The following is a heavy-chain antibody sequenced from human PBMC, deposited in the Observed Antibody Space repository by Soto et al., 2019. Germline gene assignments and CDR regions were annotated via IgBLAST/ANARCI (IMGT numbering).Heavy chain of an antibody. CDR3: AKAVTVAGTLPYY. J-gene: IGHJ4*02. CDR2: INQDGSEK. CDR1: GFTFSDYS. Sequence: EVQLVESGGGLVQPGGSLRLSCAASGFTFSDYSINWVRQAPGKGLEWVAKINQDGSEKYYGDSVKGRFTISRDNAKNSLCLQMSSLRVEDTAVYYCAKAVTVAGTLPYYWGQGTLVTVSS. D-gene: IGHD6-19*01. V-gene: IGHV3-7*01.